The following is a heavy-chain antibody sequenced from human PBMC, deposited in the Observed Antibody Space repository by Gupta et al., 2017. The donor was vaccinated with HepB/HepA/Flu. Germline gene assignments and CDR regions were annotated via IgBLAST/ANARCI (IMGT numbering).Heavy chain of an antibody. CDR2: INPNSGGT. CDR1: GYTFTGYY. D-gene: IGHD6-19*01. CDR3: AREGPLTVAGSDYYYYYGMDV. Sequence: QVQLVQSGAEVKKPGASVKVSCKASGYTFTGYYMHWVRQAPGQGLEWMGWINPNSGGTNYAQKFQGWVTMTRDTSISTAYMELSRLRSDDTAVYYCAREGPLTVAGSDYYYYYGMDVWGQGTTVTVSS. V-gene: IGHV1-2*04. J-gene: IGHJ6*02.